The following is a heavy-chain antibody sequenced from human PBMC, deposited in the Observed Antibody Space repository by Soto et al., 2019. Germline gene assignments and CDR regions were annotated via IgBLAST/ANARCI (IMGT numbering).Heavy chain of an antibody. V-gene: IGHV4-59*01. CDR2: IYYSGST. J-gene: IGHJ4*02. CDR3: ARARAVTTDFDY. CDR1: GGSISSYY. Sequence: SETLSLTCTVSGGSISSYYWSWIRRPPGKGLEWIGYIYYSGSTNYNPSLMSRVTISVDTSKNQFSLKLSSVTAADTAVYYCARARAVTTDFDYWGQGTLVTVSS. D-gene: IGHD4-4*01.